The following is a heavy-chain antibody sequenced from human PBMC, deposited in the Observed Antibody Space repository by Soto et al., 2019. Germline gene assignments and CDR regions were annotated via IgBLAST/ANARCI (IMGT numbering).Heavy chain of an antibody. D-gene: IGHD3-16*01. CDR3: ARHGTTDWRGGYWFDP. Sequence: QLQLQESGPGLVKPSETLSLTCTVSDGSISSSSYYWGWIRQPPGKGLEWIGSIYYSGSTYYNPSLKSRVTISVDTSKNQFSLKLSSVTAADTAVYYCARHGTTDWRGGYWFDPWGQGTLVTVSS. CDR1: DGSISSSSYY. CDR2: IYYSGST. V-gene: IGHV4-39*01. J-gene: IGHJ5*02.